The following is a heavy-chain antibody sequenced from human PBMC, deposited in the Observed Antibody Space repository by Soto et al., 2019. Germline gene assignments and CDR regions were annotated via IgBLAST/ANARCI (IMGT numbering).Heavy chain of an antibody. CDR1: GHTFHNYA. J-gene: IGHJ4*02. CDR2: ISGSGGST. D-gene: IGHD2-2*01. CDR3: AEGSRGIGVVAGAIY. V-gene: IGHV3-23*01. Sequence: EVQLLESGGGLEQPWGSLRLSCVGSGHTFHNYAMTWVRQAPGKGVEWVSGISGSGGSTYYADSVRGRFTISRDGSKKTLYLQMTGLRAEDAAVYYCAEGSRGIGVVAGAIYWGRGTVVAVSS.